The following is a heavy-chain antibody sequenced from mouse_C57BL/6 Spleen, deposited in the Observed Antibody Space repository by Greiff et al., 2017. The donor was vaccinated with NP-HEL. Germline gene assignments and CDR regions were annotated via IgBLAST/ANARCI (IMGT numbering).Heavy chain of an antibody. CDR2: ISGGGGNT. V-gene: IGHV5-9*01. J-gene: IGHJ2*01. CDR1: GFTFSSYT. Sequence: DVHLVESGGGLVKPGGSLKLSCAASGFTFSSYTMSWVRQTPEKRLEWVATISGGGGNTYYPDSVKGRFTISRDNAKNTLYLQMSSLRSEDTALYYCARRDGNYVNWGQGTTLTVSS. D-gene: IGHD2-1*01. CDR3: ARRDGNYVN.